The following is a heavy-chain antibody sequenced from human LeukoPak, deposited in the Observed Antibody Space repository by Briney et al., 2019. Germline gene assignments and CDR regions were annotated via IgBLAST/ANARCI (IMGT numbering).Heavy chain of an antibody. V-gene: IGHV3-48*03. CDR1: GFTFSSYE. D-gene: IGHD6-19*01. CDR2: ISTSGSTI. Sequence: GGSLRLSCAASGFTFSSYEMNWVRQAPGKGLEWVSYISTSGSTIYYADSVKGRFTISRDNAKNSLYLQMNSLRAEDTAVYYCARPPYSSGWYGEVWGQGTLVTVSS. CDR3: ARPPYSSGWYGEV. J-gene: IGHJ4*02.